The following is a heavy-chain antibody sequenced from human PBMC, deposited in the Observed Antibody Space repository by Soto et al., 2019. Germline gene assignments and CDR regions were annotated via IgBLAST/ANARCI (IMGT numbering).Heavy chain of an antibody. D-gene: IGHD1-7*01. CDR1: GYTFTSYD. V-gene: IGHV1-8*01. CDR3: AVPGTTRGWYGMDV. Sequence: QVQLVQSGAEVKKPGASVKVSCKASGYTFTSYDINWVRQATGQGLEWMGWMNPNSGNTGYAQKFQGRVTMTRNTXXSTGYMELSSLRSEDTAVYYCAVPGTTRGWYGMDVWGQGTTVTVSS. J-gene: IGHJ6*02. CDR2: MNPNSGNT.